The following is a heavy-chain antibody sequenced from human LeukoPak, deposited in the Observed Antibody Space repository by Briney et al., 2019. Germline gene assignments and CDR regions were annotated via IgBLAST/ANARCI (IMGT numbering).Heavy chain of an antibody. D-gene: IGHD3-3*01. CDR1: GFTFSSYG. CDR3: ARGTQGNRFLEWPHPTYYFDY. V-gene: IGHV3-33*01. J-gene: IGHJ4*02. Sequence: GGSLRLSCAASGFTFSSYGMHWVRQAPGKGLEWVAVIWYVGRNKFYADSLKGRFTISRDNSKNTLYLQMNSLRAEDTVVYYCARGTQGNRFLEWPHPTYYFDYWGQGTLVTVSS. CDR2: IWYVGRNK.